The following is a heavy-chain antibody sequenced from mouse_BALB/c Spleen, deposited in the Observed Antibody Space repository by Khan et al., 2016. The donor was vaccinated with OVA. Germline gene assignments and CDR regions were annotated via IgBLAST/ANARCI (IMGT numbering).Heavy chain of an antibody. D-gene: IGHD3-3*01. CDR3: ARGTFDY. CDR2: IDPFNGGN. V-gene: IGHV1-34*01. J-gene: IGHJ3*01. Sequence: VQLKQSGPELMKPGASVKISCKASGYSFTTYYMHWVKQSHGKSLEWIGYIDPFNGGNDYNQKFKGQATLTVDNSSSTAYMHLSSLTSEDSAVYYCARGTFDYWGQGTLVTVSA. CDR1: GYSFTTYY.